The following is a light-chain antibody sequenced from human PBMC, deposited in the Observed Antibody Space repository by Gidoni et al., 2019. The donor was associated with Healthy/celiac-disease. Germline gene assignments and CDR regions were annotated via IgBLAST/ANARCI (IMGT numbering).Light chain of an antibody. J-gene: IGKJ2*01. CDR1: QRVSSN. CDR3: QQYNNWSYT. CDR2: GAS. Sequence: EIVMTQSQATLSVSPGERATLSCRASQRVSSNLAWYQQKPGQAPRLLIYGASTRATGIPARFSGSGSGTEFTLTISSLQSEDFAVYYCQQYNNWSYTFGQGTKLEIK. V-gene: IGKV3-15*01.